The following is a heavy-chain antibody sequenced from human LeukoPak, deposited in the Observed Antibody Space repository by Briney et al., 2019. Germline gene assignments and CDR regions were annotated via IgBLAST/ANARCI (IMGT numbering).Heavy chain of an antibody. CDR2: LSYDGNTR. CDR1: GFTFSDYA. CDR3: ARDGGEGIRGVNMLNWFDP. D-gene: IGHD3-10*01. J-gene: IGHJ5*02. V-gene: IGHV3-30*04. Sequence: GGSLRLSCAASGFTFSDYAMYWVRHAPGKGLEWVSVLSYDGNTRFDADSVKGRFTISRDNSKNTLYLQMNSLTPEDTAVYYCARDGGEGIRGVNMLNWFDPWGQGTLVTVSS.